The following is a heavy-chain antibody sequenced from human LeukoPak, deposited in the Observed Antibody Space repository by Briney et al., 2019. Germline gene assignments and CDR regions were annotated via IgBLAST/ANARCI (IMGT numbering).Heavy chain of an antibody. CDR1: GYTFTGYY. Sequence: GASVKVSFTASGYTFTGYYLHWVRQAPGQGLEWVGWINPNSGVTNYAQKFQGRVSMTSDTSISTVYMELSRLRYDDTAVYFCSSEEYWGQGTLVTVSS. CDR3: SSEEY. V-gene: IGHV1-2*02. J-gene: IGHJ4*02. CDR2: INPNSGVT.